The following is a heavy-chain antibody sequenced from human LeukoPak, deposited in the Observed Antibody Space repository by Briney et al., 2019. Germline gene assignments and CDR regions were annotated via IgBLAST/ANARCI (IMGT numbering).Heavy chain of an antibody. V-gene: IGHV3-48*03. Sequence: GGSLRLSCEDSGFTFRSYEMNWVRQAPGKGLEWIAYLSSSGSAFSYADSVKGRFTIARDNAKNSVYLEMNSLRADDTAVYYCARSARLMKGVVEVTALDDWGQGTLVTVSS. J-gene: IGHJ4*02. D-gene: IGHD3-3*01. CDR1: GFTFRSYE. CDR2: LSSSGSAF. CDR3: ARSARLMKGVVEVTALDD.